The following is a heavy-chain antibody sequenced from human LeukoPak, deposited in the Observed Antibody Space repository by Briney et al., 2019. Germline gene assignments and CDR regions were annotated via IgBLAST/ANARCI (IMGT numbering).Heavy chain of an antibody. CDR2: IRNDGNKY. CDR3: VKVDT. CDR1: GFTFSTSG. V-gene: IGHV3-30*02. D-gene: IGHD5-18*01. J-gene: IGHJ4*02. Sequence: GGSLRLSCAASGFTFSTSGMHWVRQSPGKGLDWVAFIRNDGNKYNYAESAKGRFTISRDNSKNTLYLQMDSLSAEDTAVYYCVKVDTWGQGTLVTVSS.